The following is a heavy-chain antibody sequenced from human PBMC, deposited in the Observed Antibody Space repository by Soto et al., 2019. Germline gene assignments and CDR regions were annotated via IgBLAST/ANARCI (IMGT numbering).Heavy chain of an antibody. Sequence: RGSLRLSCAASGFTFFSYGMHWVRQAQGKGLEWVAVISYDGSNKYYGDSVKGRFTISRDNSKNTLYLQMNSLRADDTAVYYCAKDRAGDIYVAARSGLDYWGQGTLVTVSS. V-gene: IGHV3-30*18. D-gene: IGHD3-3*01. J-gene: IGHJ4*02. CDR1: GFTFFSYG. CDR3: AKDRAGDIYVAARSGLDY. CDR2: ISYDGSNK.